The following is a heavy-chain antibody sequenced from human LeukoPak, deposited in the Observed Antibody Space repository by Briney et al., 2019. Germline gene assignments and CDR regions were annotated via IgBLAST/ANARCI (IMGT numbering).Heavy chain of an antibody. CDR3: ARPGDGYNSAPFDY. J-gene: IGHJ4*02. CDR1: GFTFSSYW. Sequence: GGSLRLSCAASGFTFSSYWMSWVRQAPGKGLEWVANIKQDGSEKYYVDSVKGRFTISRDNAKNSLYLQMNSLRAEDTAVYYCARPGDGYNSAPFDYWGQGTLVTVSS. CDR2: IKQDGSEK. D-gene: IGHD5-24*01. V-gene: IGHV3-7*01.